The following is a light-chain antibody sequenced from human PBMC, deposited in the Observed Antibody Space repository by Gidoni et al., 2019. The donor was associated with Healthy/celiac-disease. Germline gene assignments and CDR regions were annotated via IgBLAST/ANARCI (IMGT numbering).Light chain of an antibody. V-gene: IGKV4-1*01. Sequence: DIVMTQSPDSLAVSLGERATINCKSSQSVLYSSNNKNYLAWYQLKPGQPPKLLIYWASTRESGVPDRFSGSGSATDFTLTIGSLQAEDVAVYYCQQYYSSPPTFGQXTKVEIK. J-gene: IGKJ1*01. CDR2: WAS. CDR3: QQYYSSPPT. CDR1: QSVLYSSNNKNY.